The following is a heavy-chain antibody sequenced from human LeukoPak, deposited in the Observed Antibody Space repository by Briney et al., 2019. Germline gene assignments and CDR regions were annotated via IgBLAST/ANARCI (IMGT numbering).Heavy chain of an antibody. V-gene: IGHV3-33*01. CDR1: GFTFSSYG. D-gene: IGHD2-15*01. Sequence: GGSLRLSCAASGFTFSSYGMHWVRQAPGKGLEWVAVIWYDGSNKYYADSVKGRFTISRDNSKNTLYLQMNSLRAEDTAVYYCATSDGVVVAATLSPSDYWGQGTLVNVSS. J-gene: IGHJ4*02. CDR3: ATSDGVVVAATLSPSDY. CDR2: IWYDGSNK.